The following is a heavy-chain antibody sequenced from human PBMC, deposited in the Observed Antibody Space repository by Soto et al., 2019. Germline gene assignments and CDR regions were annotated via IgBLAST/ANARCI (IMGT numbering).Heavy chain of an antibody. CDR3: AARDRGYDILPGYYAHDAFDI. CDR1: VFTFTSSA. D-gene: IGHD3-9*01. J-gene: IGHJ3*02. Sequence: ASVKVSCTASVFTFTSSAVQWVRQARGQRLEWIGWIVVGSGNTNYAQKFQERVTITRDMSTSTAYMELSSLRSEDTAVYYCAARDRGYDILPGYYAHDAFDIWGQGTMVTVSS. CDR2: IVVGSGNT. V-gene: IGHV1-58*01.